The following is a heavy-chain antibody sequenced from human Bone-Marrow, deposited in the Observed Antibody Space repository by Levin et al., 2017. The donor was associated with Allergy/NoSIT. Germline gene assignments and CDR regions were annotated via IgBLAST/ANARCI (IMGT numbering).Heavy chain of an antibody. CDR2: IHSSGNT. CDR3: ARDPNTAV. V-gene: IGHV4-4*07. CDR1: GGSISSNY. Sequence: SETLSLTCDVSGGSISSNYWSWIRQPAGKGLEWIGRIHSSGNTNYNPSLKSRVTISVDTSKNQFSLRLNSVSAADTAVYYCARDPNTAVWGQGTLVTVSS. D-gene: IGHD2-2*02. J-gene: IGHJ4*02.